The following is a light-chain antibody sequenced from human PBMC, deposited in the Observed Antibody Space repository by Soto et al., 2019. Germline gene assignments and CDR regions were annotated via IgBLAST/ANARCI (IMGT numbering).Light chain of an antibody. CDR3: QHYNSYSEA. CDR2: AAS. J-gene: IGKJ1*01. CDR1: QSISSY. V-gene: IGKV1-39*01. Sequence: DIQMTQSPSSLSASVGDRVTITCRASQSISSYLNWYQQKPGKVPKLLISAASSLQSGVPSRFSGSGSGTDFTLTISSLQPEDFATYYCQHYNSYSEAFGQGTKVELK.